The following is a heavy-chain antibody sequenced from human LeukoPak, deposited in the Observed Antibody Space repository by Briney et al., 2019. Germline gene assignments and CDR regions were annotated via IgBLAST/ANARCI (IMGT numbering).Heavy chain of an antibody. CDR3: ARGYSTF. J-gene: IGHJ4*02. CDR2: IKQDGSEK. D-gene: IGHD6-13*01. Sequence: PGGSLRLSCAASGLTVRSRYMSWVRQAPGKGLEWVANIKQDGSEKNYVDSVKGRFTISRDNAKNSVYLQMNSLRAEDTAVYYCARGYSTFWGQGTLVTVSS. V-gene: IGHV3-7*04. CDR1: GLTVRSRY.